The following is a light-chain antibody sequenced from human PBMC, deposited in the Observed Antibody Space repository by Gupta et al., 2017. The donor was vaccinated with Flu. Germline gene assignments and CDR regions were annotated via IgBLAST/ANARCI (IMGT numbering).Light chain of an antibody. Sequence: TVSCTGSSSNIGADYDVHWYQQVPGTAPKILIFGNNNRPSGVPDRFSGSRSGTSASIAIDGLQSEEEADYYCQPYDSRLGGSDVFGTGTKVTVL. CDR2: GNN. CDR1: SSNIGADYD. J-gene: IGLJ1*01. CDR3: QPYDSRLGGSDV. V-gene: IGLV1-40*01.